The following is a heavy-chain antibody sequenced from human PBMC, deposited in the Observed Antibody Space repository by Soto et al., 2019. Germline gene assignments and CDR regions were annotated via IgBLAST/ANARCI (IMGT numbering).Heavy chain of an antibody. J-gene: IGHJ6*02. Sequence: QVQLVESGGGLVKPGGSLRLSCAASGFTFSDYYMSWIRQAPGKGLEWVSYISSSSSYTNYADSVKGRFTISRDNAKNSLYLQMNSLRAEDTAVYYCAREEWLVTDGMDVWGQGTTVTVSS. CDR3: AREEWLVTDGMDV. CDR2: ISSSSSYT. D-gene: IGHD6-19*01. CDR1: GFTFSDYY. V-gene: IGHV3-11*05.